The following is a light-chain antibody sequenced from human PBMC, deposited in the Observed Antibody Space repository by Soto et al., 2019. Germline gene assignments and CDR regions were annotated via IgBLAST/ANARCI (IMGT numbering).Light chain of an antibody. CDR3: SSFTGPTTLDV. J-gene: IGLJ1*01. V-gene: IGLV2-14*03. CDR2: GVS. CDR1: SSDVGAYKY. Sequence: QAVVTQPASVSGSPGQSVTISCTGTSSDVGAYKYVSWYQKHPGKAPKLMIYGVSNRPSGISNRFSGSKSGNTAFLTISGLQPEDEADYYCSSFTGPTTLDVFGTGTQLTVL.